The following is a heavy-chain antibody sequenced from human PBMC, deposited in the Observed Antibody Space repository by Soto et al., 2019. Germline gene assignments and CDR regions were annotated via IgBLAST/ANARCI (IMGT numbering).Heavy chain of an antibody. V-gene: IGHV4-39*01. CDR1: GGSISSSSYY. Sequence: QLQLQESGPGLVKPSETLSLTCTVSGGSISSSSYYWGWIRQPPGKGLEWIGSIYYSGSTYYNPSLKSRVTISLDTSKNQFSLKLSSVTAADTAVYYCARQYDFWSGYYHYGMDVWGQGTTVTVSS. CDR2: IYYSGST. CDR3: ARQYDFWSGYYHYGMDV. J-gene: IGHJ6*02. D-gene: IGHD3-3*01.